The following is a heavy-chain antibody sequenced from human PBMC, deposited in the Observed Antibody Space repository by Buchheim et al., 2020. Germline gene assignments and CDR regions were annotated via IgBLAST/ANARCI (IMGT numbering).Heavy chain of an antibody. CDR3: ARDPFEYYDILTGYYTLDY. Sequence: QVQLVQSGAEVKKPGSSVKVSCKASGGTFSSYTISWVRQAPGQGLEWMGRIIPILGIANYAQKFQGRVTITADKSTSTAYMELSSLRSGDTAVYYCARDPFEYYDILTGYYTLDYWGQGTL. CDR1: GGTFSSYT. J-gene: IGHJ4*02. CDR2: IIPILGIA. V-gene: IGHV1-69*08. D-gene: IGHD3-9*01.